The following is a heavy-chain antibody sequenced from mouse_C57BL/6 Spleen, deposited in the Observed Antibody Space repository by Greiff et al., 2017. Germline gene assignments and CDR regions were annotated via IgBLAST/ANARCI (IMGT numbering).Heavy chain of an antibody. Sequence: VQLQQSGAELVKPGASVKLSCTASGFNIKDYYMHWVKQRTEQGLEWIGRIDPEDGETKYAPQFQGKATITADTSSNTAYLQLSSLTSEDTAVYYCASRYSNPYYAMDYWGQGTSVTVSS. CDR2: IDPEDGET. D-gene: IGHD2-5*01. J-gene: IGHJ4*01. CDR3: ASRYSNPYYAMDY. CDR1: GFNIKDYY. V-gene: IGHV14-2*01.